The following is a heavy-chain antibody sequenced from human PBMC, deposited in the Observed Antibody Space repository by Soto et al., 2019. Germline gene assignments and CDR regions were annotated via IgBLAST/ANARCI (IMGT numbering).Heavy chain of an antibody. J-gene: IGHJ4*02. CDR1: GYTFTSYY. D-gene: IGHD6-19*01. CDR2: SHVGPDTT. V-gene: IGHV1-46*01. CDR3: ARESSGTYYFDY. Sequence: QVQLEQSGAEVKKPGASMKVSCQASGYTFTSYYIHWVRQAPGQGLEWMGVSHVGPDTTMYAQKFQGRVTMTRDTSTSTVYMELSSLISEDTAVYFCARESSGTYYFDYWGLGTLVTVSS.